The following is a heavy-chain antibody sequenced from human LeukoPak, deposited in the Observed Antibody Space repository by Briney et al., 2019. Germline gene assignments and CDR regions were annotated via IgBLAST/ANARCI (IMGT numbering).Heavy chain of an antibody. Sequence: AGSLSLSCAASGFTFSSYAMHWVRPAPGKGLEWGAVISYDGSNKYYADTVKGRFTISRDNSKNTLYLQMNSLRAEDTAVYYCARAGIQLWLRTYYFDYWGQGTLVTVSS. CDR2: ISYDGSNK. J-gene: IGHJ4*02. D-gene: IGHD5-18*01. CDR3: ARAGIQLWLRTYYFDY. CDR1: GFTFSSYA. V-gene: IGHV3-30*01.